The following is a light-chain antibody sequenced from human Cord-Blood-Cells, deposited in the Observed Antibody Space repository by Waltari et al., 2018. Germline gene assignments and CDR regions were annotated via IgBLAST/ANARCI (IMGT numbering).Light chain of an antibody. CDR2: DVS. CDR1: SSEVGGYNY. V-gene: IGLV2-14*03. CDR3: SSYTSSSAYV. J-gene: IGLJ1*01. Sequence: QSALTQPASVSGSSGQSITISRTGTSSEVGGYNYVHWYPQHPGKAPKLMIYDVSNRPSGVSNRFSGSKSGNTASLTISGLQAEDEADYYCSSYTSSSAYVFGSGTKVTVL.